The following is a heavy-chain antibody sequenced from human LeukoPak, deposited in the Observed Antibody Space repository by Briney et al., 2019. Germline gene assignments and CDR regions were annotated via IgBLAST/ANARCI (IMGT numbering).Heavy chain of an antibody. D-gene: IGHD3-10*01. CDR1: GFTFSNYS. V-gene: IGHV3-48*01. Sequence: GGSLRLSCAASGFTFSNYSMNWVRQAPGKGLEWVSYISSSSSTIYYADSVKGRFTISRDNAKNSLYLQMNSLKSEDTAVYYCTTYGSGRKFDYWGQGVLVTVSS. CDR2: ISSSSSTI. J-gene: IGHJ4*02. CDR3: TTYGSGRKFDY.